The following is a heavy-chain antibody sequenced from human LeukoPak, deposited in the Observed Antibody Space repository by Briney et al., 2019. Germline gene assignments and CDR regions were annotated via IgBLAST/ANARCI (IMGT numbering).Heavy chain of an antibody. Sequence: PSETLSLTCTVSGDSISSYSWSWIRQPPGKGLEWIGCVYYSGSTNYNPSLKSRVTISADTSKNQFSLKVRSVTAADTAVYYCARDPPQPGITAAGYFDLWGRGTLVTVSS. CDR3: ARDPPQPGITAAGYFDL. CDR1: GDSISSYS. V-gene: IGHV4-59*01. D-gene: IGHD6-13*01. J-gene: IGHJ2*01. CDR2: VYYSGST.